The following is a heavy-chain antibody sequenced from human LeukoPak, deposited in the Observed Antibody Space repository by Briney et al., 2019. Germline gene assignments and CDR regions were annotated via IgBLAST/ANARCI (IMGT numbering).Heavy chain of an antibody. CDR2: ITTKADNSAT. Sequence: PGGSLRLSCAASGFTFSGSAMHWVRQASGKGLEWVGRITTKADNSATAYAASVNGRFTISRDDSKNTAYLQMSSLKIEDTAVYYCHRLTTVAMTGFWGQGTLVTVSS. V-gene: IGHV3-73*01. D-gene: IGHD4-17*01. CDR3: HRLTTVAMTGF. J-gene: IGHJ4*02. CDR1: GFTFSGSA.